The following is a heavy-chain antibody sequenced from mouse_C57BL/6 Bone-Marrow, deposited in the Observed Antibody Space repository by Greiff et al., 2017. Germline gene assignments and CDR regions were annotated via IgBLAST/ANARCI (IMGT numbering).Heavy chain of an antibody. J-gene: IGHJ2*01. CDR3: ARHSEGYYGRGFDY. V-gene: IGHV5-6*02. CDR1: GFTFSSYG. CDR2: ISSGGSYT. Sequence: EVKVEESGGDLVKPGGSLKLSCAASGFTFSSYGLSWVRQTPDKRLEWVATISSGGSYTYYPDSVKGRFTISRDNAKNTLYLQMSSLKSEETAMYYCARHSEGYYGRGFDYWGQGTTLTVAS. D-gene: IGHD1-1*01.